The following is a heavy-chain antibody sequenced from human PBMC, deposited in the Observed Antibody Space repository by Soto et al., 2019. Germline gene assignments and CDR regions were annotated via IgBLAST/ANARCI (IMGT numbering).Heavy chain of an antibody. J-gene: IGHJ4*02. CDR3: ARDNTGGYDFSLGIDY. Sequence: ASVKVSCKASGYTFTSYGISWVRQAPGQGLEWMGWISAYNGNTNYAQKLQGRVTMTTDTSTSTAYMELRSLRSDDTAVYYCARDNTGGYDFSLGIDYWGQGTPVTVSS. CDR2: ISAYNGNT. D-gene: IGHD5-12*01. CDR1: GYTFTSYG. V-gene: IGHV1-18*01.